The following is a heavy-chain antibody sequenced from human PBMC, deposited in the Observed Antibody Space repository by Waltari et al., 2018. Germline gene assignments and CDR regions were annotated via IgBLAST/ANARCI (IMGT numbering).Heavy chain of an antibody. CDR3: ARRRYCSSTSCYRTGTTALNWFDP. V-gene: IGHV4-34*01. J-gene: IGHJ5*02. CDR2: INHSGRT. CDR1: GGSFSCYY. D-gene: IGHD2-2*01. Sequence: QVQLQQWGAGLLKPSETLSLTCAVYGGSFSCYYWGWILQPPGKGLEWIGEINHSGRTNYNPSLKSRVTISVDTSKNQFSLKLSSVTAADTAVYYCARRRYCSSTSCYRTGTTALNWFDPWGQGTLVTVSS.